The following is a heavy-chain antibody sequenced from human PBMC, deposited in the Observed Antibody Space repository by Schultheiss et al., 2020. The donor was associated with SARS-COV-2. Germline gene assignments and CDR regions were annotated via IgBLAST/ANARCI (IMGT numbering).Heavy chain of an antibody. Sequence: SETLSLTCTVSGGSISSGSYYWSWIRQPAGKGLEWTGYIYYSGSTNYNPSLKSRVTISVDTSKNQFSLKLSSVTAADTAVYYCARGFVVSGPYTAMGEFGRWGQGTLVTVSS. D-gene: IGHD5-18*01. J-gene: IGHJ4*02. CDR2: IYYSGST. CDR1: GGSISSGSYY. V-gene: IGHV4-61*10. CDR3: ARGFVVSGPYTAMGEFGR.